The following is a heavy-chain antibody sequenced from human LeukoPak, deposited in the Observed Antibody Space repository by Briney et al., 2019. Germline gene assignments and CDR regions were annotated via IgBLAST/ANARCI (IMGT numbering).Heavy chain of an antibody. J-gene: IGHJ6*02. Sequence: GASVKVSCKASGYTFTSYAMNWVRQAPGQGLEWMGWINTNTGNPTYAQGFTGRFVFSLDTSVSTAYLQISSLKAEDTAVYYCARPDTYYDFWSGLPWDYYYYYGMDVWGQGTTVTVSS. V-gene: IGHV7-4-1*02. CDR2: INTNTGNP. CDR3: ARPDTYYDFWSGLPWDYYYYYGMDV. D-gene: IGHD3-3*01. CDR1: GYTFTSYA.